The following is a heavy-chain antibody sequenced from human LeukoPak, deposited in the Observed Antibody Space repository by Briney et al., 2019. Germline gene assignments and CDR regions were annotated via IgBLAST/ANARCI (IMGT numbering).Heavy chain of an antibody. V-gene: IGHV4-61*02. Sequence: SQTLSLTCTVSGGSISSGSYYWSWIRQPAGKGLEWIGRIYTSGSTNYNPSLKSRVTISVDTSKNQFSLKLSSVTAADTAVYYCASPLWIQLLAFDIWGQGTMVTVSS. J-gene: IGHJ3*02. CDR3: ASPLWIQLLAFDI. CDR1: GGSISSGSYY. D-gene: IGHD5-18*01. CDR2: IYTSGST.